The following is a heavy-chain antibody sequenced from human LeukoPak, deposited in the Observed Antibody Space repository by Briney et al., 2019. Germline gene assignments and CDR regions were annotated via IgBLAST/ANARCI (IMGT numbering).Heavy chain of an antibody. V-gene: IGHV4-39*07. CDR2: IYYSGST. D-gene: IGHD5-18*01. Sequence: SSETLSLTCTVSGGSISSSSYYWGWIRQPPGKGLEWIGSIYYSGSTYYNPSLKSRVTISVDTSKNQFSLKLSSVTAADTAVYYCARDLVYSYGPGYYYYYYYMDVWGKGTTVTVSS. CDR1: GGSISSSSYY. CDR3: ARDLVYSYGPGYYYYYYYMDV. J-gene: IGHJ6*03.